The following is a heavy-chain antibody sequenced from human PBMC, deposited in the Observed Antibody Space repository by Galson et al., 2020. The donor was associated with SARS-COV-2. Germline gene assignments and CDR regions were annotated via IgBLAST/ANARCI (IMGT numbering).Heavy chain of an antibody. D-gene: IGHD3-10*01. V-gene: IGHV3-23*03. Sequence: GASLKISCAASGFAFRNYAMSWIRQAPGTGLEWISVIYTSGTTYYTDSVRGRFTISRDNSENTLYLQMNSLRPEDTALYYCAKEGEFYDGSGSPHWGQGALVTVSS. CDR2: IYTSGTT. J-gene: IGHJ1*01. CDR1: GFAFRNYA. CDR3: AKEGEFYDGSGSPH.